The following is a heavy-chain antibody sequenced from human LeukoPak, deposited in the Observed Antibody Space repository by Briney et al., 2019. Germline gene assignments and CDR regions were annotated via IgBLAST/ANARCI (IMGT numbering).Heavy chain of an antibody. CDR2: IYYSGST. J-gene: IGHJ4*02. D-gene: IGHD2-2*01. V-gene: IGHV4-39*01. CDR1: GGSISSSSYY. CDR3: ARLYCSSTSCSSLGY. Sequence: PSETLSLTCTVSGGSISSSSYYWGWIRQPPGKGLEWIGSIYYSGSTYYNPSLKSRVTISVDTSKNQFSLKLSSVTAADTAVYYCARLYCSSTSCSSLGYWGQGTLVTVSS.